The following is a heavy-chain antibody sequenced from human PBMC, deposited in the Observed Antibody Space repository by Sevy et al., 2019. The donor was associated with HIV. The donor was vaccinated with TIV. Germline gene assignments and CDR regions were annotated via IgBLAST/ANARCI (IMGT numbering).Heavy chain of an antibody. V-gene: IGHV3-23*01. CDR2: FSFGCGRI. Sequence: GESLKISCEASGFTFSKYSMSWVRQAPGKGLEWVSTFSFGCGRINYADSVKGRFTISRDDSKNTLYLQMNSLRAEDTAVYYCAREWCTKPHDYWGQGTLVTVSS. D-gene: IGHD2-15*01. J-gene: IGHJ4*02. CDR1: GFTFSKYS. CDR3: AREWCTKPHDY.